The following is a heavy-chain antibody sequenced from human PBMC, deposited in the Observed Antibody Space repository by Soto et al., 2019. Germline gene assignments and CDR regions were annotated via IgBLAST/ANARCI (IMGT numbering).Heavy chain of an antibody. CDR1: GFTFSSYG. CDR3: AKDRWVAVAGTGEAYYYGMDV. Sequence: PGGSLRLSCAASGFTFSSYGMHWVRQAPGKGLEWVAVISYDGSNKYYADSVKGRFTISRDNSKNTLYLQMYSLRAEDTAVYYCAKDRWVAVAGTGEAYYYGMDVWGQGTTVTVSS. V-gene: IGHV3-30*18. CDR2: ISYDGSNK. J-gene: IGHJ6*02. D-gene: IGHD6-19*01.